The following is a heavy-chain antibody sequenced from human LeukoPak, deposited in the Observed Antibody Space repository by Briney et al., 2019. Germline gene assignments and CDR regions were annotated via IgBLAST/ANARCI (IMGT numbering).Heavy chain of an antibody. CDR1: GFTFSSCG. Sequence: GGSLRLSCAASGFTFSSCGMHWVRQAPGKGLEWVAVISYDGSNKYYADSVKGRFTISRDNSKNTLYLQMNSLRAEDTAVYYCAKEASWDYGDYYYYYGMDVWGQGTTVTVSS. CDR2: ISYDGSNK. D-gene: IGHD4-17*01. CDR3: AKEASWDYGDYYYYYGMDV. J-gene: IGHJ6*02. V-gene: IGHV3-30*18.